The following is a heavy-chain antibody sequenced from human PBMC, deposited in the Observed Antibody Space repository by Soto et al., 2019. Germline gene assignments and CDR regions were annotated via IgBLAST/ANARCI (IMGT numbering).Heavy chain of an antibody. D-gene: IGHD2-8*02. CDR2: IYWDDDK. CDR3: AHRPLPYRWYFDY. CDR1: GLSLSTPGVG. J-gene: IGHJ4*02. V-gene: IGHV2-5*02. Sequence: QITLKESGPTLVKPTQTLTLTCTFSGLSLSTPGVGVGWIRQPPGKALEWLALIYWDDDKWYSPSLKSRPTINRDTSKNQLALTMTNMDAVDTATYYWAHRPLPYRWYFDYWGQGTVVTVSS.